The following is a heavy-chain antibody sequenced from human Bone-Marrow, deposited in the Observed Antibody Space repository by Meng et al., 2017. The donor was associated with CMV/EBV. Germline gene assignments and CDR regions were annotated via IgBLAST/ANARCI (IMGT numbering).Heavy chain of an antibody. Sequence: QVQLVQSGAEMKKPGASVKVSGTTSGCTFSDYYIHWVRQAPGQGLELMGWVNSNNDATNYARKFQGRVSMTRDTSISTAHMELSRLMSDDTAVYYCVRSSGWSLFDYWGQGTLVTVSS. D-gene: IGHD6-19*01. CDR1: GCTFSDYY. V-gene: IGHV1-2*02. CDR3: VRSSGWSLFDY. J-gene: IGHJ4*02. CDR2: VNSNNDAT.